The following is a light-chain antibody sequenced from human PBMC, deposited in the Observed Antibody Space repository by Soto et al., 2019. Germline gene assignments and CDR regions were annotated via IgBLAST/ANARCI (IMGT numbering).Light chain of an antibody. Sequence: QSALTQPASASGSPGQSVTISCTGTSSDVGGYNYVSWYQQYPGKAPKLMIYEVNKRPSGVPDRFSGSKSGNTASLTVSGLQAEDEADYYCSSYAGNNNLIFGGGTKLTVL. J-gene: IGLJ2*01. CDR1: SSDVGGYNY. CDR2: EVN. CDR3: SSYAGNNNLI. V-gene: IGLV2-8*01.